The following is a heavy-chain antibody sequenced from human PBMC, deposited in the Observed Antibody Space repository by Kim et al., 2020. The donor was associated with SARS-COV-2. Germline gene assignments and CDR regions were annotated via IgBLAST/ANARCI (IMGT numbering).Heavy chain of an antibody. CDR3: ARSVAYYYGSGRGGMDV. CDR2: INAGNGNT. D-gene: IGHD3-10*01. Sequence: ASVKVSCKASGYTFTSYAMHWVRQAPGQRLEWMGWINAGNGNTKYSQKFQGRVTITRDTSASTAYMELSSLRSEDTAVYYCARSVAYYYGSGRGGMDVWGQGTTVTVSS. CDR1: GYTFTSYA. V-gene: IGHV1-3*01. J-gene: IGHJ6*02.